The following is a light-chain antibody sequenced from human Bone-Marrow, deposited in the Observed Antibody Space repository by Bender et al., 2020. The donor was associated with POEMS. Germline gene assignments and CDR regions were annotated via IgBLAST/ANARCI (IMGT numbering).Light chain of an antibody. V-gene: IGLV2-14*03. CDR3: CSYAGSRTWV. Sequence: QSGLTQPASVSASPGQSINISCTGTTSDVGGYYYVSWYQHHPGKAPKLLIYDVSTRSSGVSNRFSASKSGNTASLTISGLQPEDEADYYCCSYAGSRTWVFGEGSKLTVL. CDR1: TSDVGGYYY. CDR2: DVS. J-gene: IGLJ2*01.